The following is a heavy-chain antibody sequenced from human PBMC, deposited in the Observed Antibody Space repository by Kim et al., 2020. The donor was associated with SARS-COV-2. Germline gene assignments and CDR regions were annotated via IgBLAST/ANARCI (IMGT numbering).Heavy chain of an antibody. V-gene: IGHV3-9*01. Sequence: GGSLRLSCAASGFNFDDYAMYWVRQGPGKGLEWVSGSRWNSGSIGYADSVKGRFTISRDNAKNSLYLQMNSLRAEDTAMYYCAKGSTPGHFDLWGRGTLV. J-gene: IGHJ2*01. CDR1: GFNFDDYA. CDR3: AKGSTPGHFDL. CDR2: SRWNSGSI. D-gene: IGHD3-10*01.